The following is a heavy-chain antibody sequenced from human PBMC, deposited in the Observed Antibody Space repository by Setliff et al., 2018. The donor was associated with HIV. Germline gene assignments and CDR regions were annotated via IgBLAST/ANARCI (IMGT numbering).Heavy chain of an antibody. V-gene: IGHV4-39*01. D-gene: IGHD4-17*01. CDR2: IYYTGST. J-gene: IGHJ3*02. CDR1: GDSITSSSYY. Sequence: KASETLSLACTVSGDSITSSSYYWGWIRQPPGKGLEWIGSIYYTGSTSYNPSLTSRVSISVDTSTSQFSLKLISVTAADTAVYYCARHPLSRRRRTTVTTVGAFDIWGQGTKVTVSS. CDR3: ARHPLSRRRRTTVTTVGAFDI.